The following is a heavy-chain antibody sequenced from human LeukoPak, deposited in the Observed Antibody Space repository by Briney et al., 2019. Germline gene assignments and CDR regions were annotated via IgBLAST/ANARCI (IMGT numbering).Heavy chain of an antibody. V-gene: IGHV3-7*01. J-gene: IGHJ3*02. CDR2: IKQDGGEK. Sequence: PGGSLRLSCAASGFTFSNYWMNWVRQAPGKGLEWVANIKQDGGEKSYVDSVKGRFTISRDNAKNSLHLQMNSLRAEDTAVYYCARDRGGSAIHGFGAFDIWGQGTMVTVSS. CDR1: GFTFSNYW. CDR3: ARDRGGSAIHGFGAFDI. D-gene: IGHD3-10*01.